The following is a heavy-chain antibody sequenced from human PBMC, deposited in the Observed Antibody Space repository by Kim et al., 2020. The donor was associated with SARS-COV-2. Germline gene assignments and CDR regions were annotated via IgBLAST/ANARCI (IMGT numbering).Heavy chain of an antibody. V-gene: IGHV1-69*13. D-gene: IGHD4-17*01. CDR2: IIPIFGTA. Sequence: SVKVSCKASGGTFSSYAISWVRQAPGQGLEWMGGIIPIFGTANYAQKFQGRVTITADESTSTAYMELSSLRSEDTAVYYCARSPDYGDYVGWFDPWGQGTLVTVSS. CDR1: GGTFSSYA. CDR3: ARSPDYGDYVGWFDP. J-gene: IGHJ5*02.